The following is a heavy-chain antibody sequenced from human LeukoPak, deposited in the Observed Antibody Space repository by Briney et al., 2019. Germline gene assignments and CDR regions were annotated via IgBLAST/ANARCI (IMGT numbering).Heavy chain of an antibody. CDR3: ARGREDCSGGSCYYYYYYMDV. CDR2: IYSGGST. Sequence: PGGSLRLSGAAAGFTVSSNYMSWRRQAPGKGLEWFSVIYSGGSTYYADSVKGRFTISRDNSKNTLYLQMNSLRAEDTAVYYCARGREDCSGGSCYYYYYYMDVWGKGTTVTVSS. J-gene: IGHJ6*03. V-gene: IGHV3-66*02. D-gene: IGHD2-15*01. CDR1: GFTVSSNY.